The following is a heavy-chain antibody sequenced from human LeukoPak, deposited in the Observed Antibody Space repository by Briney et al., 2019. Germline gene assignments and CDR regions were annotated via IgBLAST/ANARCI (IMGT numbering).Heavy chain of an antibody. CDR2: IIPIFGTA. V-gene: IGHV1-69*06. D-gene: IGHD3-16*01. J-gene: IGHJ6*02. CDR1: GGTFSSYA. CDR3: ASPLTLRFSYYYYYGMDV. Sequence: SVKVSCKASGGTFSSYAISWVRQAPGQGLEWLGGIIPIFGTANYAQKFQGRVTITADKSTSTAYMELSSLRSEDTAVYYCASPLTLRFSYYYYYGMDVWGQGTTVTVSS.